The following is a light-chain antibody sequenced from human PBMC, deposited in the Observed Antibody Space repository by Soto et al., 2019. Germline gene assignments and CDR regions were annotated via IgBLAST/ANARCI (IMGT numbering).Light chain of an antibody. J-gene: IGKJ1*01. Sequence: EIPVTQSPATLSVSPGERATLSCRGSQSVRSNLAWYQQKPGQAPRLVIYGASTRASGVPARFSGSGSGTEFTLPISSVQSEDFAVYYCQQYDRWWTFGQGTKVDIK. CDR1: QSVRSN. CDR2: GAS. V-gene: IGKV3D-15*01. CDR3: QQYDRWWT.